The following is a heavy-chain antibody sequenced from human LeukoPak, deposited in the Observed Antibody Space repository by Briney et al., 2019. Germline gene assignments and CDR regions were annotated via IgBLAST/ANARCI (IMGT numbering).Heavy chain of an antibody. CDR1: GGTFSSYA. V-gene: IGHV1-69*05. J-gene: IGHJ6*03. CDR2: IIPIFGTA. CDR3: ARDSGRYYYYYMDV. Sequence: ASVKVSCKASGGTFSSYAISWLRQAPGQGLEWMGRIIPIFGTANYAQKFQGRVTITTDESTSTAYMELSSLRSEDTAVYYCARDSGRYYYYYMDVWGKGTTVTVSS.